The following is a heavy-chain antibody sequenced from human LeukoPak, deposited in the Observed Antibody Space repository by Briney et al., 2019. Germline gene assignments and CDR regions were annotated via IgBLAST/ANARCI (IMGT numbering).Heavy chain of an antibody. CDR3: AKDGNVLLWFGAPFDI. D-gene: IGHD3-10*01. Sequence: PGRSLRPSCAASGFTFSSYAMHWVRQAPGKGLEWVSAISGSGGSTYYADSVKGRFTISRDNSKNTLYLQMNSLRAEDTAVYYCAKDGNVLLWFGAPFDIWGQGTMVTVSS. V-gene: IGHV3-23*01. CDR2: ISGSGGST. J-gene: IGHJ3*02. CDR1: GFTFSSYA.